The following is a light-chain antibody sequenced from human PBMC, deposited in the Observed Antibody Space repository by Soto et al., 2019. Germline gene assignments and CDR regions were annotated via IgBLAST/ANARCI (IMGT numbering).Light chain of an antibody. CDR3: SSFTSSSTLV. CDR2: EVT. J-gene: IGLJ3*02. CDR1: SSDVGGYTS. V-gene: IGLV2-14*01. Sequence: QSVLTQPASVSGSPGQSITISCTGTSSDVGGYTSVSWYQHHPGEAPNLMIYEVTNRPSGVSNRFSGSKSGNTASLTISGLQAEDEADYYCSSFTSSSTLVFGGGTKLTVL.